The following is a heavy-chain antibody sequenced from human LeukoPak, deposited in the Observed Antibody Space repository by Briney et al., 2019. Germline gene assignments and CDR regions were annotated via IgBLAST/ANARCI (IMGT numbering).Heavy chain of an antibody. J-gene: IGHJ4*02. CDR3: AKDGHYYYDSSGYIDY. CDR1: GFTFSSYA. D-gene: IGHD3-22*01. Sequence: GGSLRLSCAASGFTFSSYAMNWVRQAPGKGLEWVSAISGNGGSTYYADSVKGRFTISRDNSKNTLYLQMNSLRAEDTAVYYCAKDGHYYYDSSGYIDYWGQGTLVTVSS. V-gene: IGHV3-23*01. CDR2: ISGNGGST.